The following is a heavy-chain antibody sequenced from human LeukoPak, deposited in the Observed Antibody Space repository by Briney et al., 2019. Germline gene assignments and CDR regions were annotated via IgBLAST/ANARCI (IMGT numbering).Heavy chain of an antibody. Sequence: GGSLRLSCAASGFTFSSYWMSWVRQAPGKGLEWVANIKQDGSEKYYVDSVKGRFTISRDNAKNSLYLQMNSLRAEDTAVYYCARGSSGYRGVYYFDYWGQGTLVTVSS. D-gene: IGHD5-18*01. CDR1: GFTFSSYW. CDR3: ARGSSGYRGVYYFDY. CDR2: IKQDGSEK. J-gene: IGHJ4*02. V-gene: IGHV3-7*01.